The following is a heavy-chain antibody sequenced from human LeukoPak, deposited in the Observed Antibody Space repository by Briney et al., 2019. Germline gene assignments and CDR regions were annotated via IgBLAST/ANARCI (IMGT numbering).Heavy chain of an antibody. Sequence: GGSLRLSCAASGFTFSSYWMSWVRQAPGKGLEWVAHIKQDGSEKYYVDSVKGRFTISRDNAKNSLYLQMNSLRAEDTAVYYCAREGIAARMDYYYGMDVWGQGTTVTVSS. D-gene: IGHD6-6*01. V-gene: IGHV3-7*01. CDR2: IKQDGSEK. J-gene: IGHJ6*02. CDR1: GFTFSSYW. CDR3: AREGIAARMDYYYGMDV.